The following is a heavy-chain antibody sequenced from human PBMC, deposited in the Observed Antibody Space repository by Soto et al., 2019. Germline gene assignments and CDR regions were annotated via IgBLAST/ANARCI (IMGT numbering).Heavy chain of an antibody. J-gene: IGHJ4*02. CDR3: AKYYDSSGWSNPIDY. D-gene: IGHD3-22*01. CDR2: ISGSGGST. V-gene: IGHV3-23*01. CDR1: GFTFSSYA. Sequence: EVQLLESGGGLVQPGGSLRLSCAASGFTFSSYAMSWVRQAPGKGLEWVSAISGSGGSTYYADSVKGRFTISRDNSKNTVYLQMKSLRAEDTAVYYCAKYYDSSGWSNPIDYWGQGTLATVST.